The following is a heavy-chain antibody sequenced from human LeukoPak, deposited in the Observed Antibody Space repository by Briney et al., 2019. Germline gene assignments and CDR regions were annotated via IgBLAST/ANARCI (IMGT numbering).Heavy chain of an antibody. D-gene: IGHD6-13*01. V-gene: IGHV1-69*13. CDR1: GGTFNNYA. Sequence: SVKVSCKPSGGTFNNYAVAWVRPAHGPGLEWMGQIIPIFGTTSYAPKFQGRVAITADEMTTTAYMELSSLISEDTAVYYCTRDPLAASAPGYFDSWGQGSLVTVSS. CDR3: TRDPLAASAPGYFDS. CDR2: IIPIFGTT. J-gene: IGHJ4*02.